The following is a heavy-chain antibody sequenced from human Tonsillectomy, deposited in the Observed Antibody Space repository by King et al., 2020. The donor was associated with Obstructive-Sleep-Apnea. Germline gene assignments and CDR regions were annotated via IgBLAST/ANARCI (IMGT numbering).Heavy chain of an antibody. D-gene: IGHD6-13*01. V-gene: IGHV4-34*01. J-gene: IGHJ5*02. CDR1: GGSISDYY. CDR2: INHSGST. Sequence: VQLQQWGAGLLTPSETLSLTCAVYGGSISDYYWSWIRQPPGKGLEWMGEINHSGSTNYNPSLKSRVTISADTSNNQFSLQLSPVTAADTAVYYCARGSGAAAVNWFDPWGQGTLVTVSS. CDR3: ARGSGAAAVNWFDP.